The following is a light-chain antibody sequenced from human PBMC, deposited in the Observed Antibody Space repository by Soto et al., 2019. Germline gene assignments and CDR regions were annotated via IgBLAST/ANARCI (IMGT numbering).Light chain of an antibody. CDR3: LQYNTYPFT. J-gene: IGKJ3*01. CDR2: SVS. Sequence: DIQMTPSPSAMSASVGDRVTITCRASQDIRNYLAWFQQKPGKVPRRLIYSVSTLPSGVPSRFSGIGSGTEFTLTITSLQPEDFATYYCLQYNTYPFTFGPGTKVDV. CDR1: QDIRNY. V-gene: IGKV1-17*03.